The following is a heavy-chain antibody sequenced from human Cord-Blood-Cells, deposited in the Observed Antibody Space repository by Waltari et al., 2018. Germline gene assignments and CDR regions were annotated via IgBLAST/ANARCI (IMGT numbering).Heavy chain of an antibody. CDR1: GGTFSSYA. CDR2: IIPILGIA. CDR3: ARGLMTTVTKTYYYYYYMDV. J-gene: IGHJ6*03. V-gene: IGHV1-69*09. Sequence: QVQLVQSGAEVKKPGSSVKVSCKASGGTFSSYAISWVRQAPGQGLEWMGRIIPILGIANYAQKFQGRVTITADKSTSTAYMELSSLRSEDTVVYYCARGLMTTVTKTYYYYYYMDVWGKGTTVTVSS. D-gene: IGHD4-17*01.